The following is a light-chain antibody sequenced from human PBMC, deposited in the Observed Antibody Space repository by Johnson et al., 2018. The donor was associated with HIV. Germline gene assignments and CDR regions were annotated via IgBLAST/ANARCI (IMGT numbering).Light chain of an antibody. CDR1: SSNIGNNY. CDR3: GTWDSSLSAVV. V-gene: IGLV1-51*01. CDR2: DNS. Sequence: QSVLTQPPSVSAAPGQKVTISCSGSSSNIGNNYVSWYQQFPGTAPKVLIYDNSKRPSGIPDRFSGSTSGTSATLVITGLQTGDEADYYCGTWDSSLSAVVFGTGTKVTVL. J-gene: IGLJ1*01.